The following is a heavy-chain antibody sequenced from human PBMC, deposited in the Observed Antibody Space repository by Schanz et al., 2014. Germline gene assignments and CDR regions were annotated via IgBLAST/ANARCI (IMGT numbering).Heavy chain of an antibody. V-gene: IGHV3-23*04. CDR3: ASPDGISEYFQD. CDR1: GFTFSRYA. J-gene: IGHJ1*01. Sequence: EVQLVESGGGLVQPGGSLRLSCAASGFTFSRYAMSWVRQAPGKGLEWVSGLSGSGHSSYYADSVRGRFIISRDNSENTLYLQMNSLRVEDTAVYYCASPDGISEYFQDWGQGTLVTVSS. CDR2: LSGSGHSS.